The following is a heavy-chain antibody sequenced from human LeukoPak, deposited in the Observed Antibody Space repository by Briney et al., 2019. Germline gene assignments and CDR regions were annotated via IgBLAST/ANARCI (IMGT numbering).Heavy chain of an antibody. CDR3: VKGGGYCSSSSCPPLYYFDY. Sequence: PGGSLRLPCSASGFTFSSYAIHWVRQAPGKGLEYFSAIRSNGGSTYYADSVKGRFTISRDNSKNTLYLQMSSLRAEDTAVYYCVKGGGYCSSSSCPPLYYFDYWVQGTLVSVSS. CDR2: IRSNGGST. CDR1: GFTFSSYA. D-gene: IGHD2-2*01. V-gene: IGHV3-64D*06. J-gene: IGHJ4*02.